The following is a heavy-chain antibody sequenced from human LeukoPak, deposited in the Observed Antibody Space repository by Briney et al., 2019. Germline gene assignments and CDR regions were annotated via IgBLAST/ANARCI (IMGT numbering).Heavy chain of an antibody. D-gene: IGHD3-16*01. CDR3: AREVGFGSKVYYFDY. V-gene: IGHV1-2*06. CDR1: GYTFTGYF. Sequence: ASVKVSCKASGYTFTGYFIHWVRQAPGQGFEWMGRINSNSGGTDFAQKFQGRVTMTRDTSISTANMELSRLKSDDTAQYYSAREVGFGSKVYYFDYWGRGTLVTVSS. J-gene: IGHJ4*01. CDR2: INSNSGGT.